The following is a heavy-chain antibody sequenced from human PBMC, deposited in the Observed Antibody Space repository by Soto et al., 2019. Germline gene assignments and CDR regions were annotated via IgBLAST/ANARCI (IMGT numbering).Heavy chain of an antibody. V-gene: IGHV3-23*01. CDR2: ISPEGFNT. CDR3: MSWVSAHFDY. D-gene: IGHD2-8*01. CDR1: DFTFDGHG. J-gene: IGHJ4*02. Sequence: EVDLLESGGGLVQPGGSLRLSCEASDFTFDGHGMSWVRHAPGKGPEWVSTISPEGFNTHYADSVRGRFIISRDNSRNTVDLHMSSLRVEDTAIYYCMSWVSAHFDYWGQGTPVTVSS.